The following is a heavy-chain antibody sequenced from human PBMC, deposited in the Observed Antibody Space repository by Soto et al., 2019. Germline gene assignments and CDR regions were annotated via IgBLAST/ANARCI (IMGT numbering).Heavy chain of an antibody. V-gene: IGHV4-30-4*08. CDR2: VSYSGGR. Sequence: SETLSLTCSVSGGSDSSSNYNWSRIRQRRGKGLVSMGYVSYSGGRYYNPSLKSRVDILIEPSENQFSLMLSSVTAADTAVYYCARAKGGEWFEGADFDYWGQGTLVTVSS. CDR1: GGSDSSSNYN. CDR3: ARAKGGEWFEGADFDY. J-gene: IGHJ4*02. D-gene: IGHD3-10*01.